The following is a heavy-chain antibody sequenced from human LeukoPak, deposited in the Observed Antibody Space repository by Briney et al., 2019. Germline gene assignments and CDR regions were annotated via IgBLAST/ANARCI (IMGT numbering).Heavy chain of an antibody. Sequence: SETLSLTCTVSGGSISVYYCNWIRQPPGKGLDCIGYMYYTGSTNYNPSLKSRLTISADTSKNQFSLTLGSVSATDTAVYYCVSPRGFSYGYFDYWGQGTLVTVSS. CDR1: GGSISVYY. CDR3: VSPRGFSYGYFDY. CDR2: MYYTGST. J-gene: IGHJ4*02. V-gene: IGHV4-59*08. D-gene: IGHD5-18*01.